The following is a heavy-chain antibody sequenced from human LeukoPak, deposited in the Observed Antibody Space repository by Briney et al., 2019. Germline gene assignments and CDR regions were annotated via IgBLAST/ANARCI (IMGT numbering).Heavy chain of an antibody. CDR2: ISGSGGST. Sequence: GGSLRLSCVASGFTFSSYAMSWVRQAPGKGLEWVSAISGSGGSTYYADSVKGRFTISRDNSKNTLYLQMNSLRAEDTAVYYCAKDSRSTVTTTIFDYWGQGTLVTVSS. D-gene: IGHD4-17*01. CDR3: AKDSRSTVTTTIFDY. CDR1: GFTFSSYA. V-gene: IGHV3-23*01. J-gene: IGHJ4*02.